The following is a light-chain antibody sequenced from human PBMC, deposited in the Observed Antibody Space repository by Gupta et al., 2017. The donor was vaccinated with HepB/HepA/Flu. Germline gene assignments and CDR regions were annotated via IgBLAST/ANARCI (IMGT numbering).Light chain of an antibody. Sequence: SVLTQPPSVSGAPGQRVTISCTGSSSNIGAIYDVHWYQQLPGTAPKLLIYGNINRPSGVPDRFSGSKSGTSASLAITGLQAEDEADYYCQSYDSSLSGVVFGGGTKLTVL. J-gene: IGLJ2*01. V-gene: IGLV1-40*01. CDR3: QSYDSSLSGVV. CDR1: SSNIGAIYD. CDR2: GNI.